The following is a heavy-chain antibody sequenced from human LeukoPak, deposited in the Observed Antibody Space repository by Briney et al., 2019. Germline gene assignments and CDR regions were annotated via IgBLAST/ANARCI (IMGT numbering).Heavy chain of an antibody. CDR3: AKSSGYSYGYQCHY. D-gene: IGHD5-18*01. J-gene: IGHJ4*02. CDR1: GFTFSSYA. CDR2: TSGSGGST. V-gene: IGHV3-23*01. Sequence: PGGSLRLSCAASGFTFSSYAMSWVRQAPGKGREWVSATSGSGGSTYYADSVKGRFTISRDNSKNTLYLQMSSLRAEDTAVYYCAKSSGYSYGYQCHYWGQGTLVTVSS.